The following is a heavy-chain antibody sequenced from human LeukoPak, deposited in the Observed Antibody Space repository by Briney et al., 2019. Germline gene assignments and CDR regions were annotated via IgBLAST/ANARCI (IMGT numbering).Heavy chain of an antibody. CDR1: GGSISGGSYY. Sequence: PSETLSLTCTVSGGSISGGSYYWSWIRQPAGKGLEWIGRIYTSGRTNYNPSLKSRVTISVDTSKNQFSLKLSSVTAADAAVYFCARFSYGSDAFDIWGQGTMVTVSS. D-gene: IGHD5-18*01. CDR2: IYTSGRT. CDR3: ARFSYGSDAFDI. V-gene: IGHV4-61*02. J-gene: IGHJ3*02.